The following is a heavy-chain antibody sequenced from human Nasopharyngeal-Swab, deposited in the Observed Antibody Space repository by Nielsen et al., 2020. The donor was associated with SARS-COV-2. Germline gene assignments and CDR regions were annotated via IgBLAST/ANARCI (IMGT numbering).Heavy chain of an antibody. V-gene: IGHV4-34*01. CDR3: ARGVSGIVPAPVLGLGPWYSYYYMDV. D-gene: IGHD2-8*01. Sequence: ESLKISCAASGFTFNKYNFNWIRQSPGKGLEWIGEINHTGSTNFNPSLRSRVSASVDTSKRQFSLRLTSVTAADTAVYYCARGVSGIVPAPVLGLGPWYSYYYMDVWGRGTTVTVSS. CDR1: GFTFNKYN. CDR2: INHTGST. J-gene: IGHJ6*03.